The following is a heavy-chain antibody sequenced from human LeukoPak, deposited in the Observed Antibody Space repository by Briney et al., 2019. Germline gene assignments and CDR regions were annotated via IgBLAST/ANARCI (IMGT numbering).Heavy chain of an antibody. CDR1: GGSISSSNW. CDR2: IYHSGST. CDR3: ARLRLGELSLWKYYFDY. D-gene: IGHD3-16*02. J-gene: IGHJ4*02. Sequence: NASGTLSLTCAVSGGSISSSNWWSWVRLPPGKGLEWIGEIYHSGSTNYNPSLKSRVTISVDKSKNQFSLKLSSVTAADTAVYYCARLRLGELSLWKYYFDYWGQGTLVTVSS. V-gene: IGHV4-4*02.